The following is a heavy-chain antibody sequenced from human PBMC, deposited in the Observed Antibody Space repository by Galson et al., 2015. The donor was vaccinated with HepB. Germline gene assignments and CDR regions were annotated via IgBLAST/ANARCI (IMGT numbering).Heavy chain of an antibody. V-gene: IGHV3-21*01. J-gene: IGHJ4*02. CDR1: GFTFSSYS. Sequence: SLRLSCAASGFTFSSYSMNWVRQAPGKGLEWVSSISSSSSYIYYADSVKGRFTISRDNAKNSLYLQMNSLRAEDTAVYYCARVPYTRTHSGSYYFDYWGQGTLVTVSS. CDR3: ARVPYTRTHSGSYYFDY. D-gene: IGHD1-26*01. CDR2: ISSSSSYI.